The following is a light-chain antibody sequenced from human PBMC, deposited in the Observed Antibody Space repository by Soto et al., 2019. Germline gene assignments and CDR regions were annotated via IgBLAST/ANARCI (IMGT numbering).Light chain of an antibody. CDR2: EVS. Sequence: QSALTQSASVSGSPGQSITISCTGTSSDIGTYNLVSWYQQHPGKAPKLMIYEVSKRPSGVSDRFSGSKSGNTASLTISGLQAEDEADYSCCSYAGSSYVFGAVTKVTVL. CDR1: SSDIGTYNL. CDR3: CSYAGSSYV. J-gene: IGLJ1*01. V-gene: IGLV2-23*02.